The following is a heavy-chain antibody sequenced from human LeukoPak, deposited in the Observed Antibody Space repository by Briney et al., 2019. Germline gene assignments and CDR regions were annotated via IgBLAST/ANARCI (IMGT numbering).Heavy chain of an antibody. D-gene: IGHD3-3*01. CDR2: ISYDGSNK. J-gene: IGHJ4*02. CDR3: AKVVHYDFWSGNDY. V-gene: IGHV3-30*18. CDR1: GFTFNSYG. Sequence: GGSLRLSCAASGFTFNSYGMHWVRQAPGKGLEWVAVISYDGSNKYYADSVKGRFTISRDNSKNTLYLQMNSLRAEDTAVYYCAKVVHYDFWSGNDYWGQGTLVTVSS.